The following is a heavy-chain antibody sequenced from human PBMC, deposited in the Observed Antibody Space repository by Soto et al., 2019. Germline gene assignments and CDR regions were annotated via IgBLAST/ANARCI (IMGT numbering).Heavy chain of an antibody. D-gene: IGHD2-8*01. CDR3: ARGDSTDCSNGVCSFFYNHDMDV. CDR1: GYTFTTYY. J-gene: IGHJ6*02. CDR2: INPSSGGT. V-gene: IGHV1-46*01. Sequence: GASVKVSCKASGYTFTTYYIHWVRQAPGQGLEWMGMINPSSGGTNYAQKFQGRVTMTRDTSTSTVYMELSSLTSDDTAIYYCARGDSTDCSNGVCSFFYNHDMDVWGQGATVTVSS.